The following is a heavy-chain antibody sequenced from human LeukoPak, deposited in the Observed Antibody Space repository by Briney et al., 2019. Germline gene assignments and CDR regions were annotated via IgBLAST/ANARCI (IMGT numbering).Heavy chain of an antibody. CDR3: ARHRLYHNWFDP. J-gene: IGHJ5*02. CDR2: IYHSGST. CDR1: GGSISSGDYY. V-gene: IGHV4-30-2*01. D-gene: IGHD2/OR15-2a*01. Sequence: PSETLSLTCTVSGGSISSGDYYWSWIRQPPGKGLEWIGYIYHSGSTYYNPSLKSRVTISVDRSKNQFSLKLSSVTAADTAVYYCARHRLYHNWFDPWGQGTLVTVSS.